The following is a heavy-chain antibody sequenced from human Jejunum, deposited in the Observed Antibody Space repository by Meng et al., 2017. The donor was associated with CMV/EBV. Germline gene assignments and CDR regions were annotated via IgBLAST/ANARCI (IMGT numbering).Heavy chain of an antibody. CDR2: IYYSGST. CDR1: GGSISSGDYY. J-gene: IGHJ5*02. D-gene: IGHD1-26*01. CDR3: ARGQRSYSGSYPEWFDP. V-gene: IGHV4-30-4*01. Sequence: VPLQESAPGLVTPSQTPSLTCTVSGGSISSGDYYWSWIRQPPGKGLEWIGCIYYSGSTYYNPSLKGRVTISVDTSKNQFSLNLSSVTAADTAVYYCARGQRSYSGSYPEWFDPWGQGTLVTVSS.